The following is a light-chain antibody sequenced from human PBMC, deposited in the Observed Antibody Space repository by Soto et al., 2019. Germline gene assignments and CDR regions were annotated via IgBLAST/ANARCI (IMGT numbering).Light chain of an antibody. CDR1: QSVTNN. V-gene: IGKV3-15*01. CDR3: QQYNNWPPLYT. J-gene: IGKJ2*01. CDR2: AAS. Sequence: EIVMTQSPATLSVSPGERVTLSCRASQSVTNNLAWYLQKPGQAPRLIIYAASIRATGIPARFSGSGSGTEFPLTISGLQSEDFAVYYCQQYNNWPPLYTFGQGTKLEIK.